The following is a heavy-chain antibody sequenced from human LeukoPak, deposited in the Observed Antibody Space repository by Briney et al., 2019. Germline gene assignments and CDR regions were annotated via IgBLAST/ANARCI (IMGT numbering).Heavy chain of an antibody. D-gene: IGHD4-17*01. CDR2: ISAYNGNT. Sequence: ASVKVSCKASGYTFTSYGISWVRQAPGQGLEWMGWISAYNGNTNHAQKLQGRVTMTTDTSTSTAYMELRSLRSDDTAVYYCARWALTVTTSGLYYWGQGTLVTVSS. CDR3: ARWALTVTTSGLYY. CDR1: GYTFTSYG. V-gene: IGHV1-18*01. J-gene: IGHJ4*02.